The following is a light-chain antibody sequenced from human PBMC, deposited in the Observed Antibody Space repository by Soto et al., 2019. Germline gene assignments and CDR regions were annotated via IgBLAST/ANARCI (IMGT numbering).Light chain of an antibody. CDR1: QSVSNNY. V-gene: IGKV3-20*01. Sequence: DIVCTQSPGTLSLSPGESSTLSCRASQSVSNNYLAWYQQKPGQAPRLLIYGASNRATGIPDRFSGSGSGTDFTLTISRLEPEDFAVYYCQQYGSSGTFGQGTKVDIK. CDR3: QQYGSSGT. J-gene: IGKJ1*01. CDR2: GAS.